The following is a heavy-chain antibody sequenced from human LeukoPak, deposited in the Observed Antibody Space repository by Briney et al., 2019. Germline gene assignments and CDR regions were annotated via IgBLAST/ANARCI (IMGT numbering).Heavy chain of an antibody. J-gene: IGHJ4*02. D-gene: IGHD6-13*01. CDR1: GFSVSSNY. Sequence: PGGSLRLSCAASGFSVSSNYMNWVRQAPGKGLEWVSVISGSGGSTYYADSVKGRFTISRDNSKNSLYLQMNSLRAEDTAIYYCANLRGIAAAGVDYWGQGTLVTVSS. V-gene: IGHV3-23*01. CDR3: ANLRGIAAAGVDY. CDR2: ISGSGGST.